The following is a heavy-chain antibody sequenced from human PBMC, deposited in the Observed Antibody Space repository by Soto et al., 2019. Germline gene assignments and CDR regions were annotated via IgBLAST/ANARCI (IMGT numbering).Heavy chain of an antibody. Sequence: GASVKVSCKASGYTFTSYYMHWVRQAPGQGLEWMGIINPSGGSTSYAQKFQGRVTMTRDTSTSTVYMELSSLRSEDTAVYYCARDYTFLSPSAFFDYWGQGTLVTSPQ. J-gene: IGHJ4*02. CDR3: ARDYTFLSPSAFFDY. CDR1: GYTFTSYY. D-gene: IGHD3-16*01. CDR2: INPSGGST. V-gene: IGHV1-46*01.